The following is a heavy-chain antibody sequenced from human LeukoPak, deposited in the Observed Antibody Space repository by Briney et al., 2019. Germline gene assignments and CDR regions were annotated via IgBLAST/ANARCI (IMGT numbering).Heavy chain of an antibody. Sequence: SETLSLTCTVSGGSISSYHWSWIRQPAGKGMEWIGRIYTSGSTNYNPSLKSRVTMSVDTSKNQFSLRLSSVTAADTAVYYCARGIAAAGTWGWFDPWGQGILVTVSS. CDR3: ARGIAAAGTWGWFDP. CDR1: GGSISSYH. V-gene: IGHV4-4*07. J-gene: IGHJ5*02. CDR2: IYTSGST. D-gene: IGHD6-13*01.